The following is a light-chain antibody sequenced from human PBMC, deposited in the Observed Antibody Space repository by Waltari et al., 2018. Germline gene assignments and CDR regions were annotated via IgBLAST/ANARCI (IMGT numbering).Light chain of an antibody. V-gene: IGKV4-1*01. CDR1: QNLLSSSNNKNF. CDR2: WAS. CDR3: QQFDSIPYT. Sequence: DIVMTQSPSTLPVFLGERATINCKSSQNLLSSSNNKNFLAWFQQRPGQSPKLLIYWASTRQSGVPDRFSGSESGTNFTLTINSLQPEDVALYYCQQFDSIPYTFGQGTKLEIK. J-gene: IGKJ2*01.